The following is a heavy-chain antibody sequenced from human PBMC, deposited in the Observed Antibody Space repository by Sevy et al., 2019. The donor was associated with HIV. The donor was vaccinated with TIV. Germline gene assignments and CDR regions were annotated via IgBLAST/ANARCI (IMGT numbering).Heavy chain of an antibody. V-gene: IGHV3-7*03. CDR3: AKDVY. J-gene: IGHJ4*02. CDR2: IKEDGSEK. Sequence: GGSLRLSCAASGFTFSTHWMSWVRQAPGKGLEWVANIKEDGSEKHYVDSVKGRFTISRDNAKNSLFLQMNSLRAEDTAVYYCAKDVYWCQGTLVTVSS. CDR1: GFTFSTHW.